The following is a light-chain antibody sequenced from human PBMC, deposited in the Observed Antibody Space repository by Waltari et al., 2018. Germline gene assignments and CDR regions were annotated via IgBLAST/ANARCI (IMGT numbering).Light chain of an antibody. CDR1: STDLGTYKL. CDR2: AVS. J-gene: IGLJ1*01. CDR3: CSFAGSSTS. Sequence: QSALPQPASVSGSPGQSITISCSNTSTDLGTYKLFSWYQQRPGKAPKLVIYAVSERPSGVSKRFSGSKSGDTASLTSDGLQAEDEADYYCCSFAGSSTSFGTGTTVTVL. V-gene: IGLV2-23*02.